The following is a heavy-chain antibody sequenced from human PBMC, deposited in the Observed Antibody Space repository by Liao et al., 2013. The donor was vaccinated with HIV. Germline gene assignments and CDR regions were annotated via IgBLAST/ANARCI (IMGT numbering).Heavy chain of an antibody. CDR3: ARGGGGKGFDS. Sequence: QVQLQESGPGLVKPSETLSLSCTVSGGSVSGYYWNWIRQPAGKGLEWIGRIYTNGSTNYHPSLKSRVSMSVDTSKNQFSLNLTSVTAADTAVYYCARGGGGKGFDSWGQGILVTVSS. CDR2: IYTNGST. J-gene: IGHJ4*02. V-gene: IGHV4-4*07. CDR1: GGSVSGYY. D-gene: IGHD4-23*01.